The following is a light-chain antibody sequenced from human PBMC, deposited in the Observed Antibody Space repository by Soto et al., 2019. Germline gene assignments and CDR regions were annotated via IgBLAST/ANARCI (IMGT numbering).Light chain of an antibody. J-gene: IGKJ4*01. CDR2: DAS. CDR1: QSVSSY. V-gene: IGKV3-11*01. CDR3: QDRSNWPST. Sequence: EIVLPQSPATLPLSPGARATLSCRASQSVSSYLAWYQQKPGQAPRILIYDASNRATSIPARFSGSGSGTDFTLTISSLEPEDVAVYYCQDRSNWPSTFGGGTKVEIK.